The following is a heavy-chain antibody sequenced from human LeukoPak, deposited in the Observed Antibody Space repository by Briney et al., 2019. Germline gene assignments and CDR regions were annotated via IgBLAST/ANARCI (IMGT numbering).Heavy chain of an antibody. V-gene: IGHV3-30*18. CDR2: ISYDGSNK. CDR1: GFTFSSYG. J-gene: IGHJ6*04. CDR3: AKELNSSGWNKGYYYGMDV. Sequence: PGGSPRLSCAASGFTFSSYGMHWVRQAPGKGLEWVAIISYDGSNKYYGDSMKGRFTISRDNSKNTLYLQMNSLRAEDTAVYYCAKELNSSGWNKGYYYGMDVWGKGTTVIVSS. D-gene: IGHD6-19*01.